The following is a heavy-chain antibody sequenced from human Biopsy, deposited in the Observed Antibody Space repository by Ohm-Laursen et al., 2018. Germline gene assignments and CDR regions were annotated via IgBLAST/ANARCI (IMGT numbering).Heavy chain of an antibody. J-gene: IGHJ6*02. CDR1: GGSISSRTHY. V-gene: IGHV4-61*05. Sequence: SDTLSLTCTLSGGSISSRTHYWGWIRQTPGKGLEWIGYIYYSGSTNYNPSLKSRVTISVDTSKNQFSLRLNSVTAADTAVYYCARATNSTGWPYYYFYGMDVWGQGNTVTVSS. CDR3: ARATNSTGWPYYYFYGMDV. CDR2: IYYSGST. D-gene: IGHD2/OR15-2a*01.